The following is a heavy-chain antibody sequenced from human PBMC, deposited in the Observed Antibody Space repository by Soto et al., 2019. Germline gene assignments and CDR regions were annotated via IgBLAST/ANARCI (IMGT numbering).Heavy chain of an antibody. V-gene: IGHV4-30-2*06. Sequence: PSETLSFTCTVSGASISYGGFSWIWIRQSPGKGLEWIGYISHLENTYLHPSFKSRLTMSIDRTRNQFSLKLSSVTAADMAVYYCARGGGYDPFDYWGQGVLVTSPQ. D-gene: IGHD5-12*01. CDR2: ISHLENT. CDR3: ARGGGYDPFDY. CDR1: GASISYGGFS. J-gene: IGHJ4*02.